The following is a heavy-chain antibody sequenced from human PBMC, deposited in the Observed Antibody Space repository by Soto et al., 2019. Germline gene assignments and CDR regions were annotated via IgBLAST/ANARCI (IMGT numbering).Heavy chain of an antibody. J-gene: IGHJ4*02. Sequence: EERLVESGGDLVQPGGSLRLSCASSGFTFRRDWMNWVRQAPGKGLEWVAHINQDGTQKYYVDSVKGRFTIFRDNAKNSLYLQMNSMRVDDTAVYYCSWGVGDAVWGQGTLVTVSS. CDR3: SWGVGDAV. V-gene: IGHV3-7*04. CDR2: INQDGTQK. CDR1: GFTFRRDW. D-gene: IGHD1-26*01.